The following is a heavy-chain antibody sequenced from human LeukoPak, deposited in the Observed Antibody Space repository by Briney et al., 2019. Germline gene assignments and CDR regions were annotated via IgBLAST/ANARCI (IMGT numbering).Heavy chain of an antibody. CDR3: ARDTSGYDWVSVYYYMDV. CDR1: GFTFSSYS. D-gene: IGHD5-12*01. V-gene: IGHV3-48*01. Sequence: QPGGSLRLSCAASGFTFSSYSMNWVRQAPGKGLEWVSYISSSSSTIYYADSVKGRFTISRDNAKNSLYLQMNSLRAEDTAVYYCARDTSGYDWVSVYYYMDVWGKGTTVTVSS. J-gene: IGHJ6*03. CDR2: ISSSSSTI.